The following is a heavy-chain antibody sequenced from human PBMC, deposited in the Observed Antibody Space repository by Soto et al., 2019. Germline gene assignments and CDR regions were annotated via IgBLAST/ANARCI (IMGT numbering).Heavy chain of an antibody. CDR1: GFTFSSYG. Sequence: QVQLVESGGGVVQPGRSLRHSCAASGFTFSSYGMHWVRQAPGKGLEWVAVIWYDGSNKYYADSVKGRFTISRDNSKNTLYLQMNSLRAEDTAVYYCARDRYSSGWYDLDYWGQGTLVTVSS. V-gene: IGHV3-33*01. CDR2: IWYDGSNK. CDR3: ARDRYSSGWYDLDY. D-gene: IGHD6-19*01. J-gene: IGHJ4*02.